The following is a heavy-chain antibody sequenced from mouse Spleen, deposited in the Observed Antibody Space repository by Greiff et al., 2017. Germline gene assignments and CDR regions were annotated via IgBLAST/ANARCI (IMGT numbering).Heavy chain of an antibody. J-gene: IGHJ3*01. V-gene: IGHV1-61*01. CDR1: GYTFTSYW. D-gene: IGHD4-1*01. Sequence: QVQLQQPGAGLVRPGSSVKLSCEASGYTFTSYWMAWVQQRPGKGLEWIGNIYPSDSETHYTQKFKDKATLTVDKSSSTAYMQLSSLTSEDSAVYCCARGRTGTRFAYWGQGTLVTVSA. CDR2: IYPSDSET. CDR3: ARGRTGTRFAY.